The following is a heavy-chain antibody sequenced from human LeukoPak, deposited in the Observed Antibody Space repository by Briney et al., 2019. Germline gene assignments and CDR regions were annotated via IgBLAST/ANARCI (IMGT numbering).Heavy chain of an antibody. CDR3: ARGLLWFGELVAPFDY. CDR2: ISSSSSYI. CDR1: GFSFSSYS. Sequence: NPGGSLRLSCEASGFSFSSYSMNWVRQAPGKGLEWVSSISSSSSYIYYADSVKGRFTISRDNAKNSLYLQMNSLRAEDTAVYYCARGLLWFGELVAPFDYWGQGTLVTVSS. D-gene: IGHD3-10*01. J-gene: IGHJ4*02. V-gene: IGHV3-21*01.